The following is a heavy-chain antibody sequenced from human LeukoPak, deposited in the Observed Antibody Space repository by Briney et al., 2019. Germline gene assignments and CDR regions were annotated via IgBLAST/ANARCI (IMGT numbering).Heavy chain of an antibody. CDR1: GGSISSSSYY. D-gene: IGHD2-15*01. V-gene: IGHV4-39*01. CDR2: IYYTGSP. Sequence: SETLSLTCTVSGGSISSSSYYWGWIRQPPGKGLEWIGGIYYTGSPFYNPSLRSRVTMSVDTAENQFSLNLNSVTAADTAIYYYARQTYFYEASGHLNDNWGQGTLVTVSS. J-gene: IGHJ4*02. CDR3: ARQTYFYEASGHLNDN.